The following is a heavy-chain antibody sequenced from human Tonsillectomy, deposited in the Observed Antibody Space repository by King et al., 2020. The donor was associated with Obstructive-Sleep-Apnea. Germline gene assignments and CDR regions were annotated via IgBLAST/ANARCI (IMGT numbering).Heavy chain of an antibody. V-gene: IGHV3-23*04. Sequence: VQLVESGGGLVQPGGSLRLSCAASGFAFTAYAMNWVRQAPGRGLEWVSGIRASGGSTYYADSVKGRFTVSRDNSKNTLYLQMNSLRVEDTAVYYCAKCVFEPSQSAEIYALVVWGEGPTVTVSS. D-gene: IGHD3-3*01. CDR2: IRASGGST. J-gene: IGHJ6*04. CDR1: GFAFTAYA. CDR3: AKCVFEPSQSAEIYALVV.